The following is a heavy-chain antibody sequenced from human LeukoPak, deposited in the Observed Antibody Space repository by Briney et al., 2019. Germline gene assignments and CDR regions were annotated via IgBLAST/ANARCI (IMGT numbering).Heavy chain of an antibody. Sequence: SETLSLTCTVSGASVSGYYWSWIRLPAGKGLEWIGRMYNNGSTNCNPSLKSRVTISVGTSKNQFSLKLSSVTAADTAVYYCARGDYYDSSGYYVDYWGQGTLVTVSS. V-gene: IGHV4-4*07. J-gene: IGHJ4*02. CDR3: ARGDYYDSSGYYVDY. CDR1: GASVSGYY. CDR2: MYNNGST. D-gene: IGHD3-22*01.